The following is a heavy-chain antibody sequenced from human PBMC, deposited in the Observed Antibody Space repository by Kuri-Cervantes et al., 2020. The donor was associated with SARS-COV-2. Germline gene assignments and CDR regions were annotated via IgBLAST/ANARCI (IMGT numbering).Heavy chain of an antibody. CDR1: GGSISSGSYY. V-gene: IGHV4-61*09. D-gene: IGHD2-21*02. CDR2: IYTSGST. Sequence: SETLSLTCTVSGGSISSGSYYWSWIRQPAGKGLEWIGYIYTSGSTNYNPSLKSRVTISVDTSKNQFSLNLNSVAASDTAVYYCARRGDFGDYYSWKYWGQGILVTVSS. J-gene: IGHJ4*02. CDR3: ARRGDFGDYYSWKY.